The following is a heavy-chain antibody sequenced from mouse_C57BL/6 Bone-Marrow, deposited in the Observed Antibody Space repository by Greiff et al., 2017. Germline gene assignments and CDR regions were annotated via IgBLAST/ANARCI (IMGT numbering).Heavy chain of an antibody. Sequence: EVKLVESGVGLVQPKGSLKLSCAASGFSFNTYAMNWVRQAPGKGLEWVARIRSKSNNYATYYADSVKDRFTISRDDSDSMLYLQMNNLKTEDTAMYYCVRPPLLWFDYWGQGTTLTVSS. J-gene: IGHJ2*01. CDR2: IRSKSNNYAT. D-gene: IGHD1-1*02. V-gene: IGHV10-1*01. CDR1: GFSFNTYA. CDR3: VRPPLLWFDY.